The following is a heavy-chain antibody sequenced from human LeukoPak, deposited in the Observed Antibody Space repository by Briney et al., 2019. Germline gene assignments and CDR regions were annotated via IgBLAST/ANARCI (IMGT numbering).Heavy chain of an antibody. CDR1: GFSFSSYS. Sequence: GGSLRLSCAPSGFSFSSYSMNWVRQAPGKGLEWVSGISWNSGSIGYAGSVKGRFTISRDNAKNSLYLQMNSLRAEDTALYYCAKVPMVRGVDDAFDIWGRGTMVTVSS. CDR3: AKVPMVRGVDDAFDI. CDR2: ISWNSGSI. D-gene: IGHD3-10*01. V-gene: IGHV3-9*01. J-gene: IGHJ3*02.